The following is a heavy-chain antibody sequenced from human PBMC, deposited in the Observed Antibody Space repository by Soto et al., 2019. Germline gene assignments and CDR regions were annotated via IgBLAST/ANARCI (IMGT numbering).Heavy chain of an antibody. D-gene: IGHD3-9*01. J-gene: IGHJ5*02. Sequence: PGGSLRLSCAASGFTFSSYSMNWVRQAPGKGLEWVSSISSSSSYIYYADSVKGRFTISRDNAKNSLYLQMNSLRAEDTAVYYCARAPYDILTGPAWDWFDPWGQGT. CDR3: ARAPYDILTGPAWDWFDP. CDR1: GFTFSSYS. CDR2: ISSSSSYI. V-gene: IGHV3-21*01.